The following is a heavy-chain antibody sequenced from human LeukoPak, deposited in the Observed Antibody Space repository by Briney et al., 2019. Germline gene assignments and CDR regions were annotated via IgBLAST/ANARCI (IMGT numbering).Heavy chain of an antibody. D-gene: IGHD3-9*01. V-gene: IGHV1-69*01. CDR1: GGTFSSYA. Sequence: GGSVKVSCKASGGTFSSYAISWVRQAPGQGLEWMGGIIPIFGTANYAQKFQGRVTITADESTSTAYMELSSLRSEDTAVYYCARLLRYFGWAYGMDVWGKGTTVTVSS. CDR2: IIPIFGTA. CDR3: ARLLRYFGWAYGMDV. J-gene: IGHJ6*04.